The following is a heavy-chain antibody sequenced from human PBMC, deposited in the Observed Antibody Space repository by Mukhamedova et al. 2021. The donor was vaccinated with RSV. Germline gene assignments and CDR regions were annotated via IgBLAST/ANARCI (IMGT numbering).Heavy chain of an antibody. V-gene: IGHV3-11*06. CDR2: ISSSSSYT. D-gene: IGHD2-15*01. CDR1: Y. Sequence: YMSWIRQASGKGLEWVSYISSSSSYTNYADSVKGRFTISRDNAKNSLYLQMNSLRAEDTAVYYCARVPYCSGGSCYSDTYFQHWGQGT. J-gene: IGHJ1*01. CDR3: ARVPYCSGGSCYSDTYFQH.